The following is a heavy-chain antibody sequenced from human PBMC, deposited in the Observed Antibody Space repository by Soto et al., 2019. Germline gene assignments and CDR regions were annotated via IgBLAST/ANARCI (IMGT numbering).Heavy chain of an antibody. Sequence: QVQLVESGGGVVQPGRSLRLSCAASGFTFSNYAMHWIRRAPGKGLEWVALISSAGNNQYYTDSVKGRFTISRDNSKNTLYLQMNSLRAEDTAVCYCVRGYRILDYWGQGTLVTVSS. CDR3: VRGYRILDY. D-gene: IGHD3-16*02. CDR2: ISSAGNNQ. V-gene: IGHV3-30-3*01. CDR1: GFTFSNYA. J-gene: IGHJ4*02.